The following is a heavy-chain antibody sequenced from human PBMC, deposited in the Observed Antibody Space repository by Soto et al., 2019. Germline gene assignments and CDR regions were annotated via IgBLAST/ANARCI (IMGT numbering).Heavy chain of an antibody. Sequence: EVQLVQSGAEVKKPGESLRISCKGSGYSFPSYSISCVRQMPGKGLGWMGRIDPSDSYTNYSPSFQGHVTISADKSISTAYLQWSSLKASYTAMYYCARRIAVDVAGFDYWGQGTLVTVSS. CDR3: ARRIAVDVAGFDY. CDR1: GYSFPSYS. J-gene: IGHJ4*02. V-gene: IGHV5-10-1*01. D-gene: IGHD6-19*01. CDR2: IDPSDSYT.